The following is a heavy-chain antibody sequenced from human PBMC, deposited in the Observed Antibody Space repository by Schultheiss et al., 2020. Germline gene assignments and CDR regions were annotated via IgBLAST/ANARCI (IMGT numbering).Heavy chain of an antibody. CDR3: AQAGYSYAYH. V-gene: IGHV2-5*08. Sequence: SGPTLVKPTQTLTLTCTFSGFSLSTSGMRASWIRQPPGKALEWLALIYWNDDKRYSPSLKSRLTITKDTSKNQVVLTMTNMDPVDTATYYCAQAGYSYAYHWGQGTLVTVSS. CDR1: GFSLSTSGMR. J-gene: IGHJ5*02. D-gene: IGHD5-18*01. CDR2: IYWNDDK.